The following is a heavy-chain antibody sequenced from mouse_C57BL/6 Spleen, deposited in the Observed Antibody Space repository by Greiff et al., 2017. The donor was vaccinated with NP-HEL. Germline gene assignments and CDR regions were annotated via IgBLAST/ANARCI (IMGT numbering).Heavy chain of an antibody. D-gene: IGHD1-1*01. CDR1: GYTFTSYW. J-gene: IGHJ2*01. CDR2: IDPSDSET. Sequence: VQLQQPGAELVRPGSSVKLSCKASGYTFTSYWMHWVKQRPIQGLEWIGNIDPSDSETHYNQKFKDKATLTVDKSSSTAYMQLSSLTSEDSAVYYCARSSGGSSYLHFGYWGQGTTLTVSS. CDR3: ARSSGGSSYLHFGY. V-gene: IGHV1-52*01.